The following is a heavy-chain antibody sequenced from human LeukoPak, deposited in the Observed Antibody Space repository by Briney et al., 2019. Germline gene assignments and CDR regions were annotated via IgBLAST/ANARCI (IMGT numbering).Heavy chain of an antibody. J-gene: IGHJ6*02. Sequence: GGSLRLSCAASGFTFSNYAMTWVRQAPGKGLEWVSGILASSAATFYADAVRGRFTISRDNSKNMFYLQMNSLKVEDTAVYYCARPQETTVTVYYYYGMDVWGQGTTVTVSS. CDR2: ILASSAAT. V-gene: IGHV3-23*01. CDR3: ARPQETTVTVYYYYGMDV. CDR1: GFTFSNYA. D-gene: IGHD4-17*01.